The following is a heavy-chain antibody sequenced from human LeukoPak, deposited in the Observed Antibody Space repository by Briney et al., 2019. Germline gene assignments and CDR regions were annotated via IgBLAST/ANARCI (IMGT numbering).Heavy chain of an antibody. Sequence: SETLSLTCTVSGGSISTYYWSWVRQPPGKGLEWIGYIYYSGSTNYNPSLKSRVTISIDTSKNQFSLKVSSVTAADTAVYYCARHGLERTSFYYYIDVWGKGTTVTVSS. D-gene: IGHD1-1*01. V-gene: IGHV4-59*08. CDR3: ARHGLERTSFYYYIDV. CDR2: IYYSGST. J-gene: IGHJ6*03. CDR1: GGSISTYY.